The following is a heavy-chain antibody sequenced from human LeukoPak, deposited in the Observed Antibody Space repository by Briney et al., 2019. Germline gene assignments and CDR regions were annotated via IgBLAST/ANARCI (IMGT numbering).Heavy chain of an antibody. CDR3: ARDSYSGGWSTALYRFDP. CDR2: ISSSSSYI. V-gene: IGHV3-21*04. Sequence: SGGSLRLSCVASGFTFSSYTMNWVRQAPGKGLEWVSSISSSSSYIYYADSVKGRFTISRDNAKNSLYLQMNSLRAEDTAVYYCARDSYSGGWSTALYRFDPWSQGTLVTVSS. D-gene: IGHD6-19*01. J-gene: IGHJ5*02. CDR1: GFTFSSYT.